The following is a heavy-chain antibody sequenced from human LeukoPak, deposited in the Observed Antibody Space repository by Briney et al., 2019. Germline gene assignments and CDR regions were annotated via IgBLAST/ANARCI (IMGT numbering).Heavy chain of an antibody. Sequence: SETLSLTCSVSDVSTTGYYWSWIRQPPGKGLEWIAYVYYTGGTLYNPSLESRVTISVDTSKTQFSLTVTSVTAADTAVYYCARHMSVSYDAFDLWGRGTTVIVSS. V-gene: IGHV4-59*08. CDR1: DVSTTGYY. CDR3: ARHMSVSYDAFDL. D-gene: IGHD3-10*01. J-gene: IGHJ3*01. CDR2: VYYTGGT.